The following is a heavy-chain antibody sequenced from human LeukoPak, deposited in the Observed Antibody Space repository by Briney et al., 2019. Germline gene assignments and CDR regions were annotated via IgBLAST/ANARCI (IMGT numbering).Heavy chain of an antibody. CDR2: ISAYNGNT. D-gene: IGHD6-19*01. CDR1: GYTFTSYG. V-gene: IGHV1-18*01. CDR3: ASEGYSSGWYRLDY. Sequence: ASVKVSCKASGYTFTSYGISWVRQAPGQGLGWMGWISAYNGNTNYAQKLQGRVTMTTDTSTSTAYMELRSLRSDDTAVYYCASEGYSSGWYRLDYWGQETLLTVSS. J-gene: IGHJ4*02.